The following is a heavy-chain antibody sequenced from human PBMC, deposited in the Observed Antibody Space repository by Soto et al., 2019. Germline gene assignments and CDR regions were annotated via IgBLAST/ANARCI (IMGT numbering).Heavy chain of an antibody. Sequence: EVQLLESGGGLVQPGGSLRLSCAASGFTFSSYAMSWVRQAPGKGLEWVSAISGSGGSTYYADSVKGRFTISRDNSKNTLYRQMNSLRAEDTAVYYCAKDRGAYCGGDCYLTFNYWGQGTLVTVSS. V-gene: IGHV3-23*01. CDR3: AKDRGAYCGGDCYLTFNY. J-gene: IGHJ4*02. D-gene: IGHD2-21*02. CDR1: GFTFSSYA. CDR2: ISGSGGST.